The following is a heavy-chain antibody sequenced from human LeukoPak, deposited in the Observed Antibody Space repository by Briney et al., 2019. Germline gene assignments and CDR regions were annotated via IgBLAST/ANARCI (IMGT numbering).Heavy chain of an antibody. V-gene: IGHV4-39*01. CDR2: IYYSGST. D-gene: IGHD3-10*01. CDR1: GGSISSSSYY. J-gene: IGHJ4*02. CDR3: AGGSGSTSTDY. Sequence: SETLSLTCTVSGGSISSSSYYWGWIRQPPGKGLEWIGSIYYSGSTYYNPSLKSRVTISVDTSKNQFSLKLSSVTAADTAVYYCAGGSGSTSTDYGGQGPLVTVSA.